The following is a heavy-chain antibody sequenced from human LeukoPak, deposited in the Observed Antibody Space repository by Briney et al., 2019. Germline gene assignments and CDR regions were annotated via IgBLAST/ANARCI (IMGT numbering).Heavy chain of an antibody. D-gene: IGHD2-15*01. CDR2: IYYSGNT. Sequence: SETLSLTCAVSGGSISSSNYYWGWIRQPPGQGLEWIGSIYYSGNTYYNPSLKSRVTISVDTSKNQFSLKLSSVTAADTAVYYCARGHCSGGSCYRYYYYGMDVWGQGTTVTVSS. J-gene: IGHJ6*02. CDR1: GGSISSSNYY. CDR3: ARGHCSGGSCYRYYYYGMDV. V-gene: IGHV4-39*01.